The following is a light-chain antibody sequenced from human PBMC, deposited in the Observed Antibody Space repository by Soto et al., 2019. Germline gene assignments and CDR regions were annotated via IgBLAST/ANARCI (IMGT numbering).Light chain of an antibody. CDR1: QSLSSSY. Sequence: EIVLTQSPATLSLSPGERATLSCGASQSLSSSYLAWYQQKPGLAPRLLIYDASSRATGIPDRFSGSGSGTDFTLTISRLEREDFAVDYCQQYGSSPLTFGGGTKGEIK. CDR3: QQYGSSPLT. CDR2: DAS. V-gene: IGKV3D-20*01. J-gene: IGKJ4*01.